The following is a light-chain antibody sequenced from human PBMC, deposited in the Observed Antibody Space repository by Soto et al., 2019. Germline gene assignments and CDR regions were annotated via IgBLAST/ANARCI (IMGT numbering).Light chain of an antibody. CDR3: QQYRSSRT. Sequence: EIVLTQSPCTLSLSPGERATLSCRASQSGSSTYLAWYQQXPGXAPRLLIYDASRRATGIPDRFSGSGSGTAFILTSTRLAPEDFAVYYCQQYRSSRTFGQGTKVDIK. CDR2: DAS. CDR1: QSGSSTY. J-gene: IGKJ1*01. V-gene: IGKV3-20*01.